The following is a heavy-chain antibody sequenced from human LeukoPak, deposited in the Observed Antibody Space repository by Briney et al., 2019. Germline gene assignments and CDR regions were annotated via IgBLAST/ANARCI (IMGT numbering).Heavy chain of an antibody. CDR2: ISESGSGT. Sequence: GGSLRLSCAVSGLTFSRYAMSWVRQAPGKGLEWVSAISESGSGTYYADSVKGRFTISRDNSKDTLSLQMNSLRAEDTAVYYCAKDIAQGYTFGSIEQDYWGQGTLVSVSS. V-gene: IGHV3-23*01. D-gene: IGHD5-18*01. CDR1: GLTFSRYA. CDR3: AKDIAQGYTFGSIEQDY. J-gene: IGHJ4*02.